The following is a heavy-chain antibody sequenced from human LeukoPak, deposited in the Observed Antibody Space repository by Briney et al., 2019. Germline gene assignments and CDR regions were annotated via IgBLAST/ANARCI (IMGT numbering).Heavy chain of an antibody. V-gene: IGHV3-48*03. Sequence: GGSLILSCAASGFTFRSYEMNWVRQAPGKGLEWVADISSRGSTIKYADSVKGRFTISRDNAKNSLYLQMNSLRAEDTAVYYCARLARSLDLWGQGTLVTVSS. CDR3: ARLARSLDL. CDR1: GFTFRSYE. D-gene: IGHD3/OR15-3a*01. CDR2: ISSRGSTI. J-gene: IGHJ4*02.